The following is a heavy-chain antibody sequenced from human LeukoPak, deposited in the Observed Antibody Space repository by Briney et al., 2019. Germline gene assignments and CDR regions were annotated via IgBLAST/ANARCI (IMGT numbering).Heavy chain of an antibody. Sequence: GGSLRLSCAASGFTFSSYGMHWVRQAPGKGLEWVAVISYDGSNKYYADSVKGRFTISRDNSKNTLYLQMNGLRAEDTAVYYCAKDRVVVPAAIPETDYWGQGTLVTVSS. CDR2: ISYDGSNK. J-gene: IGHJ4*02. D-gene: IGHD2-2*01. V-gene: IGHV3-30*18. CDR1: GFTFSSYG. CDR3: AKDRVVVPAAIPETDY.